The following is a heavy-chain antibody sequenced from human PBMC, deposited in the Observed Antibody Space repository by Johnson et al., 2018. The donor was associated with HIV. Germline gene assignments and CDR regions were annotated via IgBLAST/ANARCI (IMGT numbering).Heavy chain of an antibody. CDR2: INSGGDT. J-gene: IGHJ3*02. V-gene: IGHV3-66*01. CDR3: ARACRDGYTCDVYDI. D-gene: IGHD5-24*01. Sequence: VQLVESGGGVVQPGRSLRLSCAASGFTVSSNYMSWVRQGPGKGLEWVSVINSGGDTYYADSVKGRCTISRDNSKNTLYLQMNSLRAEDTAVYYCARACRDGYTCDVYDIWGQGTMLTVSS. CDR1: GFTVSSNY.